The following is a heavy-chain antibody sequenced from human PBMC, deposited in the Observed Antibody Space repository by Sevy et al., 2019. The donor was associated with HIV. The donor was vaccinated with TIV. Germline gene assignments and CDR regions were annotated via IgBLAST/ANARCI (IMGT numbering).Heavy chain of an antibody. J-gene: IGHJ4*02. CDR1: GFTFSTYA. V-gene: IGHV3-30-3*01. D-gene: IGHD7-27*01. CDR2: VSSDGSEI. Sequence: GGSLRLSCAVSGFTFSTYAMHWVRQAPGKGLECVSIVSSDGSEINYADSVKGRFTISRDNSRNTRYLQMNCLRTEDTALYYCAKDQLGSIDYWGRGTLVTVSS. CDR3: AKDQLGSIDY.